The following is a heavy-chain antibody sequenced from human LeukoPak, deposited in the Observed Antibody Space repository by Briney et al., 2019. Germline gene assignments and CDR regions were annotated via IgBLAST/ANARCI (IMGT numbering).Heavy chain of an antibody. CDR3: TREPLSRFLEWLYFDY. D-gene: IGHD3-3*01. CDR1: GFTFGDYA. CDR2: IRSKAYGGTT. Sequence: GGSLRLSCTASGFTFGDYAMSWVRQAPGKGLEWVGFIRSKAYGGTTEYAASVKGRFTISRDDSKSIAYLQMNSLKTEDTAVYYCTREPLSRFLEWLYFDYWGRGTLVTVSS. V-gene: IGHV3-49*04. J-gene: IGHJ4*02.